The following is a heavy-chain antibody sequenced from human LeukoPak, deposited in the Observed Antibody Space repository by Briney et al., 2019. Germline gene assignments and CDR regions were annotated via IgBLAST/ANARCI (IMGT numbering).Heavy chain of an antibody. D-gene: IGHD1-26*01. CDR1: GFTFSRYA. Sequence: GESLRLSCAASGFTFSRYAMSWVRQGPGKGLEWVSAISGGSVDTYYADSVKGRFTISRDNSKNTLYLQMNSLRAEDTAVYYCAKLHYESGSYRHFDYWGQGTLVTVSS. V-gene: IGHV3-23*01. CDR3: AKLHYESGSYRHFDY. J-gene: IGHJ4*02. CDR2: ISGGSVDT.